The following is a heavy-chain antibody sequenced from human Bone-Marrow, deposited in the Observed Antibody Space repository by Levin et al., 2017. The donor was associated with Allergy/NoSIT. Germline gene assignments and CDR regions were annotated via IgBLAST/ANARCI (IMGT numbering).Heavy chain of an antibody. D-gene: IGHD3-22*01. J-gene: IGHJ4*02. CDR1: GFTFEDYA. CDR2: ISWHSVRV. CDR3: AKDPNFYDISGDYDY. Sequence: SLKISCAASGFTFEDYAMHWVRQAPGKGLEWVSSISWHSVRVGYADSVKGRFTISRDIAKNSLYLQMNSLNVDDTAIYYCAKDPNFYDISGDYDYWGQGSLVTVSS. V-gene: IGHV3-9*01.